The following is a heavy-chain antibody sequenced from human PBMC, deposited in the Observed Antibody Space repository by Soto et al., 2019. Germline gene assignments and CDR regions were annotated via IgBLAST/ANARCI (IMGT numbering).Heavy chain of an antibody. D-gene: IGHD2-15*01. V-gene: IGHV6-1*01. Sequence: SQTLSLTCVISGDSVSSNSAAWNWIRQSPSRSLEWLGRTYYMSKWFNDYAVSVKSRITINPDISKNQFSLQLNSVTPEDTSVYYCARDTRHPYPPSMDVWGQGTTVTVSS. CDR3: ARDTRHPYPPSMDV. CDR1: GDSVSSNSAA. CDR2: TYYMSKWFN. J-gene: IGHJ6*02.